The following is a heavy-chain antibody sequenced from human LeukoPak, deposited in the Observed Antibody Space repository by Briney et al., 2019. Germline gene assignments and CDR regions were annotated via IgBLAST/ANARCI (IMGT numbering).Heavy chain of an antibody. CDR2: IIPILGIA. CDR3: ARVSTAPPYYFDY. J-gene: IGHJ4*02. Sequence: GASVKVSCKASGGTFSSYAISWVRQAPGQGLEWMGRIIPILGIANYAQKFQGRVTITADKSTSTAYMELSSLRSEDTAVYYCARVSTAPPYYFDYWGQGTLDTVSS. D-gene: IGHD5-18*01. V-gene: IGHV1-69*04. CDR1: GGTFSSYA.